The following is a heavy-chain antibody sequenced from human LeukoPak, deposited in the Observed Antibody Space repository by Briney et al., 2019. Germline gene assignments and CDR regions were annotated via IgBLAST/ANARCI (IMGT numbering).Heavy chain of an antibody. CDR2: IKQDGNEK. Sequence: GGSLRLSCAASGFTFSSYWMNWVRQALGKGLEWVANIKQDGNEKYYVDSVKGRFTISRDNAKNSLYLQMNSLRAEDTAVYYCARELLGHGYNSGDFDYWGQGTLVTVSS. CDR1: GFTFSSYW. J-gene: IGHJ4*02. CDR3: ARELLGHGYNSGDFDY. V-gene: IGHV3-7*01. D-gene: IGHD5-24*01.